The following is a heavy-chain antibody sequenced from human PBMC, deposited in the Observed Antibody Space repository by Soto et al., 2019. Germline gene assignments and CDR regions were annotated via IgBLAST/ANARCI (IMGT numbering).Heavy chain of an antibody. CDR3: ARHTYDSSGYYSFDY. CDR1: GGSISSYY. Sequence: PSETLSLTCTVSGGSISSYYWSWIRQPPGKGLEWIGYIYYSGSTNYNPSLKSRVTISVDTSKNQFSLKLSSVTAADTAVYYCARHTYDSSGYYSFDYWGQGTLVTVSS. CDR2: IYYSGST. D-gene: IGHD3-22*01. V-gene: IGHV4-59*13. J-gene: IGHJ4*02.